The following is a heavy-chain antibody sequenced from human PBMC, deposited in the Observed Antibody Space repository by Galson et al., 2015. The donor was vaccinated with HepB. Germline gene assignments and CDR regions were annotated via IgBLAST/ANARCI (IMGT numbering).Heavy chain of an antibody. J-gene: IGHJ5*02. V-gene: IGHV3-30*18. CDR2: ISYGGSNQ. CDR3: AKGPAFGVIPAGWFDL. D-gene: IGHD2-2*01. Sequence: SLRLSCAASGFTFSNCGMHWVRQSPGKGLEWVTVISYGGSNQYYADSVKGRFTISRDNSKNTLYLQMNSLRPEDTAVYFCAKGPAFGVIPAGWFDLWGQGTLVIVSS. CDR1: GFTFSNCG.